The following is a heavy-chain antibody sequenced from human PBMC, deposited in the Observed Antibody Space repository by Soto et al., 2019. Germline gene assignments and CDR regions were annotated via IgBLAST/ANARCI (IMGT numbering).Heavy chain of an antibody. CDR3: ARMDGLVRGITKNWFDP. V-gene: IGHV5-10-1*01. J-gene: IGHJ5*02. D-gene: IGHD3-10*01. CDR2: IDPSDSYT. CDR1: GYSFTRYW. Sequence: GESLKISCKGSGYSFTRYWISWVRQMPGKGLEWMGRIDPSDSYTNYGPSFQGHVTMSVDKPTSTAYLQWSSLKASDTAMYYCARMDGLVRGITKNWFDPWGQGTLVTVSS.